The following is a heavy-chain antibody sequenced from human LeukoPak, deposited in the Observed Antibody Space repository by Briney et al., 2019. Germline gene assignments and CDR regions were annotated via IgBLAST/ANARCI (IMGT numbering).Heavy chain of an antibody. J-gene: IGHJ5*02. V-gene: IGHV3-30*04. CDR1: GFTFSSYA. CDR2: ISYDGSNK. Sequence: GGSLRLSCAASGFTFSSYAMHWVRQAPGKGLEWVAVISYDGSNKYYADSVKGRFTISRGNSKNTLYLQMNSLRAEDTAVYYCARDSLHPYYYDSSGSFDPWGQGTLVTVSS. CDR3: ARDSLHPYYYDSSGSFDP. D-gene: IGHD3-22*01.